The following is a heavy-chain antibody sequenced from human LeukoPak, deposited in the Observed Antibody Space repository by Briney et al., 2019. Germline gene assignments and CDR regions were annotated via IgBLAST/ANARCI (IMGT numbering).Heavy chain of an antibody. V-gene: IGHV4-4*02. D-gene: IGHD3-9*01. J-gene: IGHJ4*02. CDR3: ATYYEILTAYTFDY. CDR2: IHSNGDI. Sequence: SGTLSLTCAVSGGSINKNNWWSWIRQSPGKGLEWIGEIHSNGDINYNPSLRSRVTMSMDNSKNQFSLRLRSVTAADTAVYYCATYYEILTAYTFDYWGQGALVTVSS. CDR1: GGSINKNNW.